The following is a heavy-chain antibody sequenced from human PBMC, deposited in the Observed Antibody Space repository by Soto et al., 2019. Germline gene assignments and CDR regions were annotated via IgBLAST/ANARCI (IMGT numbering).Heavy chain of an antibody. D-gene: IGHD3-22*01. CDR1: GGSVSTENHY. Sequence: LSLTCTVSGGSVSTENHYWSWIRQSPGKGLEWIGYIYYSGSINYNPSFESRVTISVDTSKNQFSLKLASVTAADTAVYYCARRPYYASSGFSFDYWGQGTLVTVSS. CDR2: IYYSGSI. CDR3: ARRPYYASSGFSFDY. V-gene: IGHV4-61*01. J-gene: IGHJ4*02.